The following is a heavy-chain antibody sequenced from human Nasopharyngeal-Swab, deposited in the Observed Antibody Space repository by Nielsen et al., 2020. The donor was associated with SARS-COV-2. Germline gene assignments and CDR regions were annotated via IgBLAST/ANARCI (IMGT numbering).Heavy chain of an antibody. CDR3: ARGMAGTTILLGHYYYGMDV. D-gene: IGHD1-7*01. V-gene: IGHV1-18*01. CDR2: ISAYNGNT. CDR1: GYTFTSYG. Sequence: ASVKVSCKASGYTFTSYGISWVRQAPGQGLEWMGWISAYNGNTNYAQKLQGRVTMTTDTSTSTAYMELRSLRSDDTAVYYCARGMAGTTILLGHYYYGMDVWGQGTTVTVSS. J-gene: IGHJ6*02.